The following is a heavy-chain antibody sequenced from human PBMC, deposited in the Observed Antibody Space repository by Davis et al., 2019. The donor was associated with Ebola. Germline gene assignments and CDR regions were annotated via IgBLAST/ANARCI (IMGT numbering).Heavy chain of an antibody. CDR1: GYTFTSYG. J-gene: IGHJ5*02. Sequence: ASVKVSCKASGYTFTSYGISWVRQAPGQALEWMGWISAYNGNTNYAQKLQGRVTMTTDTSTSTAYMELRSLRSDDTAVYYCARGETTVTTYWFDPWGQGTLVTVSS. CDR2: ISAYNGNT. CDR3: ARGETTVTTYWFDP. V-gene: IGHV1-18*04. D-gene: IGHD4-17*01.